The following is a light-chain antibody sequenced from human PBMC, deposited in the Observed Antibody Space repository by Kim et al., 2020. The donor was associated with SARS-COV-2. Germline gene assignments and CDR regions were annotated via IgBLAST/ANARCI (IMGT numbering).Light chain of an antibody. CDR2: GAS. V-gene: IGKV3-15*01. CDR1: QSVSSN. J-gene: IGKJ3*01. Sequence: VSPGERATLSCRASQSVSSNLAWYQQKPGQAPRLLIYGASTRATGIPARFSGSGSRTEFTLTISSLQSEDFAVYYCQQYNNWPVTFGPGTKVDIK. CDR3: QQYNNWPVT.